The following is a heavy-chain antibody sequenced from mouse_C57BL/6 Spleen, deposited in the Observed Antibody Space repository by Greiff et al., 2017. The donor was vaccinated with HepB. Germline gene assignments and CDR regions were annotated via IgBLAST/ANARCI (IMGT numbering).Heavy chain of an antibody. CDR2: INPSNGGT. D-gene: IGHD1-1*01. CDR3: ARSPRDYYGSSSYWDFDV. CDR1: GYTFTSYW. Sequence: QVQLQQPGTELVKPGASVKLSCKASGYTFTSYWMHWVKQRPGQGLEWIGNINPSNGGTNYNEKFKSKATLTVDKYSSTAYMQLSSLTCEDSAVYYCARSPRDYYGSSSYWDFDVWGTGTTVTGSS. V-gene: IGHV1-53*01. J-gene: IGHJ1*03.